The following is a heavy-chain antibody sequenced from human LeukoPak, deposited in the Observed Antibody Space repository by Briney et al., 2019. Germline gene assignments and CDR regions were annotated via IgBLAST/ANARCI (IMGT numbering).Heavy chain of an antibody. Sequence: SETLSLTCTVSGGSISSSGYYWGWIRQPPGKGLEWIGSIYYSGSTYYNPSLKSRVTISVDTSKNQFSLKLSSVTAADTAVYYCASRGLELRSWFDPWGQGTLVTVSS. CDR1: GGSISSSGYY. V-gene: IGHV4-39*01. CDR3: ASRGLELRSWFDP. CDR2: IYYSGST. J-gene: IGHJ5*02. D-gene: IGHD1-7*01.